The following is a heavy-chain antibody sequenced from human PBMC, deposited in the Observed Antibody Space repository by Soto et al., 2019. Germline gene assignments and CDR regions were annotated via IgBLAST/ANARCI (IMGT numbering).Heavy chain of an antibody. V-gene: IGHV3-30-3*01. CDR2: ISYDGSNK. D-gene: IGHD5-12*01. CDR3: ARSVAYGMDV. CDR1: GFTFSSYA. Sequence: PGGSLRLSCAASGFTFSSYAMHWVRQAPGKGLEWVAVISYDGSNKYYADSVKGRFTISRDNSKNTLYLQMNSLRAEDTAVYYCARSVAYGMDVWGQGTTVTVSS. J-gene: IGHJ6*02.